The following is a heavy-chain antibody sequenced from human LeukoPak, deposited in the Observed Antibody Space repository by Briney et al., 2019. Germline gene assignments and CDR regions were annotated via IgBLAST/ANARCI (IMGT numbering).Heavy chain of an antibody. CDR2: ISWNSGSI. V-gene: IGHV3-9*01. CDR3: AKLRSSGWYPPPHFDY. Sequence: GGSLRLSCAASGFTFDDYAMHWVRQAPGKGLEWVSGISWNSGSIGYADSVKGRFTISRDNAKNSLYLQMNSLRAEDTALYYCAKLRSSGWYPPPHFDYWGQGTLVTVSS. D-gene: IGHD6-19*01. CDR1: GFTFDDYA. J-gene: IGHJ4*02.